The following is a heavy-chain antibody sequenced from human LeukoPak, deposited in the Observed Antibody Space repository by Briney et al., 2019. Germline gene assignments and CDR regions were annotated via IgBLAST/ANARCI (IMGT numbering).Heavy chain of an antibody. CDR1: GGSLSGYY. D-gene: IGHD3-3*01. J-gene: IGHJ5*02. CDR3: ARGSRITIFGVVKNWFDP. CDR2: INHSGST. V-gene: IGHV4-34*01. Sequence: PSETLSLTCAVYGGSLSGYYWSWIRQPPGKGLEWIGEINHSGSTNYNPSLKSRVTISVDTSKNQFSLKLSSVTAADTAVYYCARGSRITIFGVVKNWFDPWGQGTLVTVSS.